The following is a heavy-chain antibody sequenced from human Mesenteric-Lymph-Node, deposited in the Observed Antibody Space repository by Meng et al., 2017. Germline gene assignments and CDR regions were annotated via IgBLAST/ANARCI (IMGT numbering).Heavy chain of an antibody. CDR2: IYPSGSM. CDR3: ARQWGTGYCSSTSCYRFDP. J-gene: IGHJ5*02. D-gene: IGHD2-2*02. V-gene: IGHV4-4*07. Sequence: SETLSLTCTVSGGSISSNYWSWIRQPAGKGLEWIGHIYPSGSMNYNPSLRSRVTVSVDTSKNQFSLKLSSVTAADTAVYYCARQWGTGYCSSTSCYRFDPWGQGTLVTVSS. CDR1: GGSISSNY.